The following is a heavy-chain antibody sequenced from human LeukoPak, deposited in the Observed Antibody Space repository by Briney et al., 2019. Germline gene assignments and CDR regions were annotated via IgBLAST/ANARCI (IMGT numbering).Heavy chain of an antibody. CDR1: GFTVITND. CDR2: LYSDGNT. V-gene: IGHV3-53*01. CDR3: ARGVEPLAANTLAY. J-gene: IGHJ4*02. D-gene: IGHD1-14*01. Sequence: GGSLRLSCAASGFTVITNDMTWVRQAAGKGLEWVSVLYSDGNTKYADSVQGRFTISRDNSKNTLYLEMNSLSPDDTAVYYCARGVEPLAANTLAYWGQGTLVTVSS.